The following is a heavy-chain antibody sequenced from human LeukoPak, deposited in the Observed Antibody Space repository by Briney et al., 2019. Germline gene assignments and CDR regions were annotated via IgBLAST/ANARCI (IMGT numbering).Heavy chain of an antibody. CDR3: ARVGTMFGVIMAFDP. CDR1: GYSISSGYY. D-gene: IGHD3-3*01. Sequence: SSETLSLTCTVSGYSISSGYYWGWIRQPPGKGQEWIGSIYHSGSTDYNPSLKSRLTISVDTSKNQFSLKLTSVTAADTAVYYCARVGTMFGVIMAFDPWGQGTLVTVSS. CDR2: IYHSGST. J-gene: IGHJ5*02. V-gene: IGHV4-38-2*02.